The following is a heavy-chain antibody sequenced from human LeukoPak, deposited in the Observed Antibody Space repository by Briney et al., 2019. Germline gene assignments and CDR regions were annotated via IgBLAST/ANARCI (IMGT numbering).Heavy chain of an antibody. CDR2: IYYSGST. CDR1: GVSISSGGYY. Sequence: PSQTLSLTCTVSGVSISSGGYYWSWIRQHPGKGLEWIGYIYYSGSTYYNPSLKSRVTISVDTSKNQFSLKLSPVTAADTAVYYCARDVGGDGYSNFDYWGQGTLVTVSS. D-gene: IGHD5-24*01. CDR3: ARDVGGDGYSNFDY. J-gene: IGHJ4*02. V-gene: IGHV4-31*03.